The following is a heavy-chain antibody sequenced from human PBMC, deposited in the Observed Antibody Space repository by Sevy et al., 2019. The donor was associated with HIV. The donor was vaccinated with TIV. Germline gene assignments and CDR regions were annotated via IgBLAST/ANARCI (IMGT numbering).Heavy chain of an antibody. CDR2: IRSKVYGETR. D-gene: IGHD3-10*01. CDR3: TRARYYYDSGSYYGMDV. CDR1: GFKFGDYV. Sequence: GGSLRLSCRASGFKFGDYVMIWFRQAPGKGLDWVGFIRSKVYGETREYAAAVKGRVTLSRDDSKGIAYLQMNSLKTEDTARYFCTRARYYYDSGSYYGMDVWGQGTTVTVSS. V-gene: IGHV3-49*03. J-gene: IGHJ6*02.